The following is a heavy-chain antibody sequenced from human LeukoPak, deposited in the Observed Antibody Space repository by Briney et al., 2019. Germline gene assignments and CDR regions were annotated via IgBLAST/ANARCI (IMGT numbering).Heavy chain of an antibody. V-gene: IGHV1-8*01. D-gene: IGHD4-17*01. CDR3: ARDASATVTGYYYYYGMDV. Sequence: GASVKVSCKASGYSFTSYDINWVRQATGQGLEWMGWMNSNSGNTGYAQKFQGRVTMTRDTSISTAYMELSRLRSDDTAVYYCARDASATVTGYYYYYGMDVWGQGTTVTVSS. CDR1: GYSFTSYD. CDR2: MNSNSGNT. J-gene: IGHJ6*02.